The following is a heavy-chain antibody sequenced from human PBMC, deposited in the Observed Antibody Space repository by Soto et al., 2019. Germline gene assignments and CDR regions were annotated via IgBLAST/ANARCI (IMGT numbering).Heavy chain of an antibody. CDR3: ARVTYYHTGLADAFDI. CDR2: IYHSGST. CDR1: GDSISSGTYS. Sequence: QLQLQESGSGLVKPSQTLSLTCAVSGDSISSGTYSWSWIRQPPGKGLEWIGYIYHSGSTYYNPSLKSRLTISVDRSKNQFSLKLSSVTAADTGVYYCARVTYYHTGLADAFDIWGQGTMVTVSS. J-gene: IGHJ3*02. D-gene: IGHD1-26*01. V-gene: IGHV4-30-2*01.